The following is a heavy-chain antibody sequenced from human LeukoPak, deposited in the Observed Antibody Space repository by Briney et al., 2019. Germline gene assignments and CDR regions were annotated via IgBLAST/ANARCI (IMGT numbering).Heavy chain of an antibody. CDR1: GYTFTSYD. V-gene: IGHV1-8*03. CDR2: MNPNSGNT. CDR3: ARGLRVRDCSSTSCKTAEVFDY. J-gene: IGHJ4*02. Sequence: ASVKVSCKASGYTFTSYDINWVRQATGQGLEWMGWMNPNSGNTGYAQKFQGRVTITRNTSISTAYMELSSLRSEDTAVYYCARGLRVRDCSSTSCKTAEVFDYWGQRTLVTVSS. D-gene: IGHD2-2*01.